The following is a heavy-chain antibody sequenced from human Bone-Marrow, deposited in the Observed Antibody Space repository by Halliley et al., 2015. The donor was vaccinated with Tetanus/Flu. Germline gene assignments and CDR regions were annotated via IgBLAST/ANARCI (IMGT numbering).Heavy chain of an antibody. Sequence: SLRLSCAASGFTFSSYAMSWVRQAPGKGPEWVSTVRGRGVTTFYADSVKGRFTISRDNSENTLYLRINILRAEDTALYYCARDQEWVLPPSFFYFGIDACGQGATVAVSS. CDR3: ARDQEWVLPPSFFYFGIDA. J-gene: IGHJ6*02. D-gene: IGHD1-26*01. CDR2: VRGRGVTT. CDR1: GFTFSSYA. V-gene: IGHV3-23*01.